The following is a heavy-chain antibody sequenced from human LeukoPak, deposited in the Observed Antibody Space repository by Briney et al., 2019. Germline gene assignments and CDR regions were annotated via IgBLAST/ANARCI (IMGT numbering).Heavy chain of an antibody. CDR3: ARKAPGTSVDV. CDR1: GDSISNSAYY. J-gene: IGHJ6*02. Sequence: PSETLSLTCTVSGDSISNSAYYWVWIRQPPGKGLEWIGTITNTGNTYSNPSLKSRVTISIDTPKTQISLKLTSVTAADTAVFYCARKAPGTSVDVWGQGTPVTVPS. D-gene: IGHD3-10*01. V-gene: IGHV4-39*01. CDR2: ITNTGNT.